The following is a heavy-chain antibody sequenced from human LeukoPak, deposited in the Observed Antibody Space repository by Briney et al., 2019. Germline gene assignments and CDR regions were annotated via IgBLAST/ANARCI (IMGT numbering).Heavy chain of an antibody. V-gene: IGHV3-30*02. J-gene: IGHJ4*02. CDR2: RRYDGSNK. CDR3: AKDKGSSWYYFDY. Sequence: GGSLRLCCAASGCTFSSYGMHWVRQAPGKGLEWVAFRRYDGSNKYYADSVKGRFTISRDNSKNTLYLQMNSLRAEDTAVYYCAKDKGSSWYYFDYWGQGTLATVSS. CDR1: GCTFSSYG. D-gene: IGHD6-13*01.